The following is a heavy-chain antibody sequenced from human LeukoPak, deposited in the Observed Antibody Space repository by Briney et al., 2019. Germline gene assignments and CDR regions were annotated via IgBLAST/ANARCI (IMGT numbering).Heavy chain of an antibody. J-gene: IGHJ3*02. D-gene: IGHD6-19*01. CDR3: ARDLYSGGWTGAFDI. CDR2: INPNSGGT. Sequence: ASVKVSCKASGYTFTSYGISWVRQAPGQGLEWMGWINPNSGGTNYAQTFQGRVTMTWDTSISTAYMELTRLTSDDTAVYSCARDLYSGGWTGAFDIWGQGTMVTVSS. CDR1: GYTFTSYG. V-gene: IGHV1-2*02.